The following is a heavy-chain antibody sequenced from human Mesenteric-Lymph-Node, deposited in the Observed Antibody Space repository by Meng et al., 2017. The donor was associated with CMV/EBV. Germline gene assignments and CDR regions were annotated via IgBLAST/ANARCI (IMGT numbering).Heavy chain of an antibody. D-gene: IGHD3-22*01. CDR3: ARGKMTVVT. V-gene: IGHV4-34*01. CDR1: GGSFSGYY. J-gene: IGHJ4*02. CDR2: INHSGST. Sequence: GSLRLSCAVYGGSFSGYYWSWIRQPPGKGLEWIGEINHSGSTNYNPSLKSRVTISVDTSKNQFSLKLSSVTAADTAVYYCARGKMTVVTWGQGTLVTVSS.